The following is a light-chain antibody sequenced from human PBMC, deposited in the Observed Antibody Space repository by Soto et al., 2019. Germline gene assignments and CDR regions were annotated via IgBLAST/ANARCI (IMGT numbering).Light chain of an antibody. J-gene: IGKJ5*01. CDR2: DAS. V-gene: IGKV1-39*01. CDR3: QVTYIHPIT. Sequence: DIQMSESPAAVSVSAGNRVTITCRASQSISTYLNWYQKKPGKAPNLLIYDASRLQSGVPSRFSGSGGGTDFTLSICSVQPEDVAPYRSQVTYIHPITCAEGARLEI. CDR1: QSISTY.